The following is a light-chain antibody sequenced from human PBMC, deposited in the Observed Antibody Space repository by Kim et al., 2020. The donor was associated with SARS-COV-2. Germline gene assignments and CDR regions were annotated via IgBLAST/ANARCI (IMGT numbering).Light chain of an antibody. Sequence: QSTTFPFTGTSNDVGGYNYVSWYQQHPGNAPKLMIYDVSNRPSGVSNRFSGSKSGNTASLTISGLQAEDEADYYCSSYTSSSSFYVFGTGTKVTVL. CDR3: SSYTSSSSFYV. V-gene: IGLV2-14*03. J-gene: IGLJ1*01. CDR1: SNDVGGYNY. CDR2: DVS.